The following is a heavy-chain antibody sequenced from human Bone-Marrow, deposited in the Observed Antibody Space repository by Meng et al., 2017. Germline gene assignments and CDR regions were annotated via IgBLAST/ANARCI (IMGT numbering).Heavy chain of an antibody. D-gene: IGHD6-19*01. CDR2: ISSSSSYI. CDR1: GFTFSSYS. CDR3: ARAFHLGGAGTDYFDY. J-gene: IGHJ4*02. Sequence: GESLKISCAASGFTFSSYSMNWVRQAPGKGLEWVSSISSSSSYIYYADSVKGRFTITRDNAKNSLYLQMNSLRAEDTAVYYCARAFHLGGAGTDYFDYWGQGTLVTVSS. V-gene: IGHV3-21*01.